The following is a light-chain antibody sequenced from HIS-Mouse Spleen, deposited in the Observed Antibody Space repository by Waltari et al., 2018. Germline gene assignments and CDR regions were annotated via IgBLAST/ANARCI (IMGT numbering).Light chain of an antibody. V-gene: IGLV3-10*01. CDR1: ALPKKY. J-gene: IGLJ2*01. CDR3: YSTDSSGNHRV. Sequence: SYELTQPPSVSVSPGQTARITCSGDALPKKYAYWYQQKSGQAPVLVIYEDSNRPSGIPERFSGSRAGTMATLTISGAQVEDEADYYCYSTDSSGNHRVFGGGTKLTVL. CDR2: EDS.